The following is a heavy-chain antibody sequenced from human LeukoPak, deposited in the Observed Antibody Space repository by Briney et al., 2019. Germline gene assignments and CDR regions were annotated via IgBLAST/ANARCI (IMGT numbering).Heavy chain of an antibody. V-gene: IGHV4-39*01. D-gene: IGHD1-26*01. CDR3: ARSGITFDKMG. CDR1: GDSISSNSYY. J-gene: IGHJ4*02. CDR2: IYYSGST. Sequence: SETLSLTCTVSGDSISSNSYYWGWIRQPPGKGLEWIGSIYYSGSTYYNPSLKSRVTISVDTSKKQFFLKLSSVTAADTAVYYCARSGITFDKMGWGQGTLVTVSS.